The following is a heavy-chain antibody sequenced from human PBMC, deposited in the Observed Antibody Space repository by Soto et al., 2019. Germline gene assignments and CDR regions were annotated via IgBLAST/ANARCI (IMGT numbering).Heavy chain of an antibody. CDR3: AKGANANPKRYFDS. Sequence: XGSLRLSCVASGVTSDGYAMSWVRQAPGKGLEWVSAISASGASTFYADSVKGRFTISRDNSKNTLYLQMNSLRAEDTAIYYCAKGANANPKRYFDSWGQGTLVTVSS. J-gene: IGHJ4*02. CDR2: ISASGAST. V-gene: IGHV3-23*01. CDR1: GVTSDGYA.